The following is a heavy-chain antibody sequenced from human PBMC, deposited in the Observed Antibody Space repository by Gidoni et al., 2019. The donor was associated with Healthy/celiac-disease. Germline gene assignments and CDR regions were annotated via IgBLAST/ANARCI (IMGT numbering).Heavy chain of an antibody. CDR1: GVTFDDYA. Sequence: EVQLVESGGGLVQHGRSRILSRALCGVTFDDYAMYWVRQAPGKGLEWVSGISWDSGSIGYADSVKGRFTISKDNAKTSLYLQMNSLRAENTALYYCAKGMRDYVGPYDYWGQGTLVTVSS. CDR3: AKGMRDYVGPYDY. V-gene: IGHV3-9*01. CDR2: ISWDSGSI. J-gene: IGHJ4*02. D-gene: IGHD4-17*01.